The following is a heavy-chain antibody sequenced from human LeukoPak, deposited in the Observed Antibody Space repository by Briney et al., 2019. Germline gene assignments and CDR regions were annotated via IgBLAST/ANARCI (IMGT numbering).Heavy chain of an antibody. D-gene: IGHD3-10*01. V-gene: IGHV1-46*03. CDR3: AREGPLWFGEFHFDY. CDR1: GYTFTSYH. Sequence: ASVKVSCKASGYTFTSYHMHWVRQAPGQGLEWMGIINPSGGSTSYAQKFQGRVTMTRDTSTSTVYMELSSLRSEDTAVYYCAREGPLWFGEFHFDYWGQGTLVTVSS. CDR2: INPSGGST. J-gene: IGHJ4*02.